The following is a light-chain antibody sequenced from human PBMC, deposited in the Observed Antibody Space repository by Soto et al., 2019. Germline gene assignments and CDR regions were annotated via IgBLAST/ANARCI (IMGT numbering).Light chain of an antibody. Sequence: GVSQSVAALSVSTGERATLSCRASQSVSSNLAWYQQKPGQAPRLLIYGASTRATGIPDRCSGSGSGTEFTLSISSLQSEDFAVYYCQQYYNWPRTFGQGTKVAIK. J-gene: IGKJ1*01. CDR3: QQYYNWPRT. V-gene: IGKV3-15*01. CDR2: GAS. CDR1: QSVSSN.